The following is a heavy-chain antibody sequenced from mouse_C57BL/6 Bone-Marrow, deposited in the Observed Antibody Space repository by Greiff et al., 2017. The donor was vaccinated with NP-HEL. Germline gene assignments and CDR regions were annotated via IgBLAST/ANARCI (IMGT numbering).Heavy chain of an antibody. CDR3: ARIKRAY. J-gene: IGHJ3*01. V-gene: IGHV5-6*01. CDR1: GFTFSSYG. Sequence: EVKLMESGGDLVKPGGSLKLSCAASGFTFSSYGMSWVRQTPDKRLEWVATISSGGSYTYYPDSVKGRFTISRDNAKNTLYLQMSSLKSEDTAMYYCARIKRAYWGQGTLVTVSA. CDR2: ISSGGSYT.